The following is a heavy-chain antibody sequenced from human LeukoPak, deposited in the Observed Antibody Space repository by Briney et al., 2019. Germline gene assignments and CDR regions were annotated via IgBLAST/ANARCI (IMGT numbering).Heavy chain of an antibody. CDR1: GGSMRGYY. V-gene: IGHV4-4*08. Sequence: SESLSLTRIFSGGSMRGYYCRGLRQPPARERAWIGHTFSSGASTYNPSLTSQGTISLDPSKNPSSLKLTSLTAADTAVYYCTRGKPENVFDYSGQGDLVTVSS. D-gene: IGHD2/OR15-2a*01. J-gene: IGHJ4*02. CDR3: TRGKPENVFDY. CDR2: TFSSGAS.